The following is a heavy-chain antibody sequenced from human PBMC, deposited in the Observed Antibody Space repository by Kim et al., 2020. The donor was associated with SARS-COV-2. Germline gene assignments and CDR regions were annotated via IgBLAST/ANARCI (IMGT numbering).Heavy chain of an antibody. Sequence: SETLSLTCTVSGGSISSSSYYWGWIRQPPGKGLEWIGSIYYSGSTYYNPSLKSRVTISVDTSKNQFSLKLSSVTAADTAVYYCARDIAVAGTPLLTYYG. CDR3: ARDIAVAGTPLLTYYG. CDR1: GGSISSSSYY. CDR2: IYYSGST. V-gene: IGHV4-39*07. D-gene: IGHD6-19*01. J-gene: IGHJ6*01.